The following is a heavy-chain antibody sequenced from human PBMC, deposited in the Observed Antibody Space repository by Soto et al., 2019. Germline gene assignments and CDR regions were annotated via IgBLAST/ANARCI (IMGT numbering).Heavy chain of an antibody. CDR3: VRDLSSGWFDH. CDR2: LSVYNGHT. V-gene: IGHV1-18*01. Sequence: QVQLVQSGAEVKKPGASVKVSCKAAGYIFNHYAISWVRPAPGQGLEWMGWLSVYNGHTKYAQTVKGRLTMTTDTSTSTAYMELRNLRSDDTAVYYCVRDLSSGWFDHWGQVTLVTVSA. D-gene: IGHD6-19*01. CDR1: GYIFNHYA. J-gene: IGHJ5*02.